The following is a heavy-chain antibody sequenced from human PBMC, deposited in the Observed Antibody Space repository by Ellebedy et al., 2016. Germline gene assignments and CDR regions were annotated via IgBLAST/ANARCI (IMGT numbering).Heavy chain of an antibody. CDR1: GFAFSSYW. D-gene: IGHD6-13*01. CDR3: ARDRAAAAGSFDY. V-gene: IGHV3-7*01. J-gene: IGHJ4*02. CDR2: MRGDGNEK. Sequence: GESLKISXAASGFAFSSYWMSWVRQAPGKGLEWVANMRGDGNEKYYVDPVKGRFTISRDNTKDSLYLQMNSLRVEDTAVYYCARDRAAAAGSFDYWGQGTLVTVSS.